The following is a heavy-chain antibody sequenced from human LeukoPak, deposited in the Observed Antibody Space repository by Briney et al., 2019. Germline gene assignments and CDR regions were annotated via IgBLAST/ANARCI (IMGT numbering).Heavy chain of an antibody. CDR3: AKTGSAVAGPLDY. CDR1: GFTVSTNH. Sequence: GGSLRLSCAASGFTVSTNHVSWVRLAPGKGLEWVSAISGSGGSTYYADSVKGRFTISRDNSRNTLYLQMNSLRAEDTAVYYCAKTGSAVAGPLDYWGQGTLVTASS. D-gene: IGHD6-19*01. CDR2: ISGSGGST. V-gene: IGHV3-23*01. J-gene: IGHJ4*02.